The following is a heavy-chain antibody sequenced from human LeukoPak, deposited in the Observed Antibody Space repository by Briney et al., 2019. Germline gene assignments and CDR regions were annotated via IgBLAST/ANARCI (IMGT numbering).Heavy chain of an antibody. D-gene: IGHD4-11*01. CDR3: ARVLGGTVTTFDY. V-gene: IGHV4-30-4*07. Sequence: SETLSLTCAVPGGSISSGGYSWSWIRQPPGKGLEWIGYIYYSGSTYYNPSLKSRVTISVDTSKNQFSLKLSSVTAADTAVYYCARVLGGTVTTFDYWGQGTLVTVSS. CDR1: GGSISSGGYS. J-gene: IGHJ4*02. CDR2: IYYSGST.